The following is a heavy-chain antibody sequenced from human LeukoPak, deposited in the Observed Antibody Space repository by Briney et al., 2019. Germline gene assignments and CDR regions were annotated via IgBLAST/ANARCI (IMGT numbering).Heavy chain of an antibody. V-gene: IGHV4-34*01. CDR1: GGSFSGYY. D-gene: IGHD6-13*01. Sequence: SETLSLTCAVYGGSFSGYYWSWIRQPPGKGLEWIGEINHSGSTNYNPSLKSRVTISVDTSKNQFSLKLSFVTAADTAVYYCARGGLYSSSWSSLGANWFDPWGQGTLVTVSS. CDR2: INHSGST. CDR3: ARGGLYSSSWSSLGANWFDP. J-gene: IGHJ5*02.